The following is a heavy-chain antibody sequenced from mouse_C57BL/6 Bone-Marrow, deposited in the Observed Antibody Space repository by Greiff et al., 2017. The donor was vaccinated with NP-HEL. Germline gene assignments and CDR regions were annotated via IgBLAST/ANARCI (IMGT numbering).Heavy chain of an antibody. CDR3: ARPGNWDYAMDY. Sequence: DVKLVESGGGLVKPGGSLKLSCAASGFTFSDYGMHWVRQAPEKGLEWVAYISSGSSTIYYADTVKGRFTISRDNAKNTLFLQMTSLRSEDTAMYYCARPGNWDYAMDYWGQGTSVTVSS. D-gene: IGHD4-1*01. CDR1: GFTFSDYG. J-gene: IGHJ4*01. V-gene: IGHV5-17*01. CDR2: ISSGSSTI.